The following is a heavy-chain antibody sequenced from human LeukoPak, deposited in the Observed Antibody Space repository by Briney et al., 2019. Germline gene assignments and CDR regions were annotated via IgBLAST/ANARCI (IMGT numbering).Heavy chain of an antibody. D-gene: IGHD2-2*01. CDR3: ARDTWGARYCSSTSCTNLVDY. J-gene: IGHJ4*02. V-gene: IGHV1-18*01. CDR2: ISAYNGNT. CDR1: GYTFTSYG. Sequence: ASVKVSCKASGYTFTSYGISWVRQSPGQGLEWMGWISAYNGNTYYAQKLQGRVTMTTDTSASTAYMELRSLRSDDTAVYYCARDTWGARYCSSTSCTNLVDYWGQGTLVTVSS.